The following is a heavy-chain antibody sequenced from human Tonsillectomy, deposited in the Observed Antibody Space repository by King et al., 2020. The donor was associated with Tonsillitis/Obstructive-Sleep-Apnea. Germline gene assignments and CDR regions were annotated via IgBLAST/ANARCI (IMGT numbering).Heavy chain of an antibody. J-gene: IGHJ4*02. V-gene: IGHV3-23*04. CDR2: ISGSGGST. CDR3: AKGAGMTTVTSCDY. D-gene: IGHD4-11*01. CDR1: GFTFSSYA. Sequence: VQLVESGGGLVQPGGSLRLSCAASGFTFSSYAMSWVRQAPGKGLEWVSTISGSGGSTYYADSVKGRFTFSRDNSKNTLYLQMNSLRAEDTAAYYSAKGAGMTTVTSCDYWGQGTLVTVSS.